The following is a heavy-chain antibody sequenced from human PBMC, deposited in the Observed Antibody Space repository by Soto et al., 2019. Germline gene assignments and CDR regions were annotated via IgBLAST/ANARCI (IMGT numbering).Heavy chain of an antibody. CDR1: GGSIDRSNYY. CDR3: ARELRFGEDYYGMDV. J-gene: IGHJ6*02. V-gene: IGHV4-31*03. Sequence: PSETLSLTCNVSGGSIDRSNYYWDWLRQPPGKGLEWIGYIYYSGSTYYNPSLKSRVTISVDTSKNQFSLKLSSVTAADTAVYYCARELRFGEDYYGMDVWGQGTTVTVSS. D-gene: IGHD3-10*01. CDR2: IYYSGST.